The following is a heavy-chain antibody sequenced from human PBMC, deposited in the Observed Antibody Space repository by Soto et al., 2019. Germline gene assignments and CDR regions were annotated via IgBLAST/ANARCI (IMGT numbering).Heavy chain of an antibody. V-gene: IGHV1-18*01. CDR2: ISAYNGNT. CDR3: ARESYCSGGSCYDY. D-gene: IGHD2-15*01. CDR1: GYTFTSDG. J-gene: IGHJ4*02. Sequence: ASVKVSCKASGYTFTSDGISWVRQAPGQGLEWVGWISAYNGNTNYAQKLQGRVTMTTDTSTSTAYMELRSLRSDDTAVYYCARESYCSGGSCYDYWGQGTLVTVSS.